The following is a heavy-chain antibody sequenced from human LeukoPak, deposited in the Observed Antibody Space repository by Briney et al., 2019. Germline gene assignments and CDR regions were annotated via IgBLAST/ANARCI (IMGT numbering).Heavy chain of an antibody. CDR1: GFTVSSNY. D-gene: IGHD5-18*01. J-gene: IGHJ4*02. Sequence: GWSLRLSCAASGFTVSSNYMSWVRQAPGKGLEWVSVIYSGGSTYYADSVKGRFTISRDTSKNTLYLQMNSLRAEDTAVYYCARRGYSYGPGYYFDYWGQGTLVTVSS. CDR3: ARRGYSYGPGYYFDY. CDR2: IYSGGST. V-gene: IGHV3-53*01.